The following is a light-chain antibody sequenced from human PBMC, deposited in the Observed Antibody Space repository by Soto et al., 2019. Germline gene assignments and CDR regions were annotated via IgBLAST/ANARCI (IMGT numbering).Light chain of an antibody. CDR2: HAS. Sequence: EIVVTQSPGTLSLSPGERATLSCRPSQSVTSSYLAWYQQKPGQAPRLLIYHASTRAAGIPDRFSGSGSGRDFTLTISRLEPEDFAVYYCQQYANSPQTFGQGTKLEIK. J-gene: IGKJ2*01. CDR3: QQYANSPQT. CDR1: QSVTSSY. V-gene: IGKV3-20*01.